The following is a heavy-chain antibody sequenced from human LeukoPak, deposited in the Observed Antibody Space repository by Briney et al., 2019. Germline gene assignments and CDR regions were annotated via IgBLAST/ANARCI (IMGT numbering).Heavy chain of an antibody. D-gene: IGHD7-27*01. CDR2: ISSGSRTI. CDR1: GFTFSGYS. Sequence: AGSLRLSCAASGFTFSGYSMNWVRQAPGRGLEWLSYISSGSRTIFYGDSVKGRFIISRDNAKNSLYLLMNSLRADDTAVYYCARESITGDRDFDYWGQGTLITVSS. V-gene: IGHV3-48*01. J-gene: IGHJ4*02. CDR3: ARESITGDRDFDY.